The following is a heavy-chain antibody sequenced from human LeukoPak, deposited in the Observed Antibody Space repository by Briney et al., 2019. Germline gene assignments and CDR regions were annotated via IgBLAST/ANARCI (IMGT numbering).Heavy chain of an antibody. V-gene: IGHV3-23*01. CDR1: GFTFSSYA. CDR3: AKEGPQRHTDFDS. J-gene: IGHJ4*02. Sequence: PGGSLRLSCAASGFTFSSYAMSWVRQAPGKGLEWVSAISESGSDTFYADSVEGRFTISRDNSKNNLFLQMDSLRTEDTAVYYCAKEGPQRHTDFDSWGQGTLVTVSS. D-gene: IGHD1-1*01. CDR2: ISESGSDT.